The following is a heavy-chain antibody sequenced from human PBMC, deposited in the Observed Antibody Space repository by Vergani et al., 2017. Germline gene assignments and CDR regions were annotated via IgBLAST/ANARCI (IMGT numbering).Heavy chain of an antibody. Sequence: QVQLQESGPGLVKPSGTLSLTCAVSGGSISSSNWWSWVRQPPGKGLEWIGEIYHSGSTYYNPSLKSRVTISVDTSKNQFSLKLSSVTAADTAVYYCARHVGTIFGVEKYWFDPWGQGTLVTVSS. V-gene: IGHV4-4*02. CDR3: ARHVGTIFGVEKYWFDP. CDR2: IYHSGST. CDR1: GGSISSSNW. D-gene: IGHD3-3*01. J-gene: IGHJ5*02.